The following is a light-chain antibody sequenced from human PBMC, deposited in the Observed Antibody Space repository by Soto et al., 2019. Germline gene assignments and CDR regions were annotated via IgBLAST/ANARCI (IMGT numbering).Light chain of an antibody. Sequence: ELGLTRSPSSLWFSPCQRATLSCRASQFLSSYLAWYQQIPGQPPRLLIYDTSNRVTGIPARFSGSRSGKDFTLTISSLEPEDFAVYFCHQRNKFGQGTRLEIK. CDR1: QFLSSY. V-gene: IGKV3-11*01. J-gene: IGKJ5*01. CDR3: HQRNK. CDR2: DTS.